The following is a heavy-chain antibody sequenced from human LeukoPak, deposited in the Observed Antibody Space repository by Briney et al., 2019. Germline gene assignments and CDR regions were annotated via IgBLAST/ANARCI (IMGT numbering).Heavy chain of an antibody. J-gene: IGHJ5*02. CDR1: GGSISSSSYY. CDR3: WGRGVYWFDH. CDR2: IYYSGST. D-gene: IGHD3-10*01. Sequence: PSETLSLTCTVSGGSISSSSYYWGWIRQPPGKGLEWIGSIYYSGSTYYNPSLKSRVTISVDTSKNQFSLKLSSVTAADTAVYYCWGRGVYWFDHWGQGTLVTVSS. V-gene: IGHV4-39*07.